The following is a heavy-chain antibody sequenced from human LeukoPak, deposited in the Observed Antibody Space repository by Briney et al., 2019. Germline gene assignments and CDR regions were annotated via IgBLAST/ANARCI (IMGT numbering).Heavy chain of an antibody. CDR1: GYTFTSYG. Sequence: GASVKVSCKASGYTFTSYGITWVRQAPVQGLEWMGWISPYTTKTNYAQSLQGRVTMTTDTSTSTAYMELRSLRSDDTAVYYCAREGGVGPTAPPDYYSYQMDVWGKGTTVTVSS. CDR2: ISPYTTKT. CDR3: AREGGVGPTAPPDYYSYQMDV. J-gene: IGHJ6*03. D-gene: IGHD1-26*01. V-gene: IGHV1-18*01.